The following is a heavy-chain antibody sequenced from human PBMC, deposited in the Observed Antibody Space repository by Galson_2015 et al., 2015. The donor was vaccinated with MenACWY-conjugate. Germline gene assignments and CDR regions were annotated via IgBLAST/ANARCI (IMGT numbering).Heavy chain of an antibody. CDR2: ISYDGSNK. D-gene: IGHD1-26*01. CDR3: AYSGSYHELDY. J-gene: IGHJ4*02. CDR1: GFTFSSYG. V-gene: IGHV3-30*03. Sequence: SLRLSCAASGFTFSSYGMHWVRQAPGKGLEWVAVISYDGSNKYYADSVKGRFTISRDNSKNTLYLQMNSLRAEDTAVYYCAYSGSYHELDYWGQGTLVTVSS.